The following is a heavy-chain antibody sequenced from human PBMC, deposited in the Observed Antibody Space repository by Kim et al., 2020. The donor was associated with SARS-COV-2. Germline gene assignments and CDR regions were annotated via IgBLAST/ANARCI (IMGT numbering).Heavy chain of an antibody. CDR3: ARCPVDSNSFRLDP. CDR1: GGSISSSDF. CDR2: IHHRGDT. J-gene: IGHJ5*02. D-gene: IGHD1-1*01. Sequence: SETLSLTCAVSGGSISSSDFWSWVRQPPGQGLEWIGIIHHRGDTTYNPSLKSRVTMSLDKSKNQFSVNLTSVTAADTAVYYCARCPVDSNSFRLDPWGQGILVTVSS. V-gene: IGHV4-4*02.